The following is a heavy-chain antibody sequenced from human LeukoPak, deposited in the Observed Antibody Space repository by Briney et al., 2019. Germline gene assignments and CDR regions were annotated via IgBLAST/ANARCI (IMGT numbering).Heavy chain of an antibody. CDR3: ARDTTGYSGYDFDY. CDR1: GYTFTSYA. J-gene: IGHJ4*02. CDR2: IIPIFGTA. Sequence: SVKVSCKASGYTFTSYAMNWVRQAPGQGLEWMGGIIPIFGTANYAQKFQGRVTITADESTSTAYMELSSLRSEDTAVYYCARDTTGYSGYDFDYWGQGTLVTVSS. V-gene: IGHV1-69*13. D-gene: IGHD5-12*01.